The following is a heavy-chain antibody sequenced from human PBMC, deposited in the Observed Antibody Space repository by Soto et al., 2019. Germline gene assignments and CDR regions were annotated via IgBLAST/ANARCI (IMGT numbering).Heavy chain of an antibody. CDR1: GGSISNGGYY. Sequence: QLQLQESGPGLVKPSQTLSLTCAVSGGSISNGGYYWSWIRQHPGKGLEWIGSIYFSGSTYYNPSLKSRVTLSVATPKNPFSLKLSFVTAADTAVYYCARDSPSQQPNHRWGGGYMDVWGKGTTVTVSS. CDR3: ARDSPSQQPNHRWGGGYMDV. V-gene: IGHV4-31*11. J-gene: IGHJ6*03. D-gene: IGHD6-13*01. CDR2: IYFSGST.